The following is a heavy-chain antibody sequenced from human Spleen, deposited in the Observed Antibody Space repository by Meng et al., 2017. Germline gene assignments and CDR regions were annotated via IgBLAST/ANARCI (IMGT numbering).Heavy chain of an antibody. D-gene: IGHD5-12*01. CDR1: GFTFSTYT. CDR3: GYSGYDYVVGY. J-gene: IGHJ4*02. CDR2: ISYDGNNK. Sequence: GESLKISCAASGFTFSTYTIHWVRQAPGEGLEWGAVISYDGNNKYYADSVKGRFTISRDNSKNTLYLQRNSLRAEDTAVYYCGYSGYDYVVGYWGQGTLVTVSS. V-gene: IGHV3-30*04.